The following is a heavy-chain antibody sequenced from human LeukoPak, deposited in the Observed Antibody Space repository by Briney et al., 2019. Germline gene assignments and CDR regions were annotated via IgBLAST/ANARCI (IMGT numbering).Heavy chain of an antibody. Sequence: SETLSLTCSVSGGSISSYYWSWIRQPPGKGLEWLGHIYSSGSTTGNPSLKSRVTISVDTSKNQLSLKLTSVTPADTAVYYCARFSTFRDSSGYYLDYWGQGILVTVSS. V-gene: IGHV4-59*01. J-gene: IGHJ4*02. CDR3: ARFSTFRDSSGYYLDY. CDR1: GGSISSYY. D-gene: IGHD3-22*01. CDR2: IYSSGST.